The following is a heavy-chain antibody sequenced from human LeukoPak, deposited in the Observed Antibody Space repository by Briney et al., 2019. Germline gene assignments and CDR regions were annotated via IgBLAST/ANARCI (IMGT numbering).Heavy chain of an antibody. D-gene: IGHD1-26*01. V-gene: IGHV3-74*01. CDR3: ARGGGGNYFDY. J-gene: IGHJ4*02. CDR2: IKSDGSST. CDR1: GFTFSSYW. Sequence: QPGGSLRLSCAASGFTFSSYWMHWVRQAPGKGLVWVSRIKSDGSSTSYADSVKGRFTISRDNAKNTLYLQMNSLRAEDTAVYYCARGGGGNYFDYWGQGTLVTVSS.